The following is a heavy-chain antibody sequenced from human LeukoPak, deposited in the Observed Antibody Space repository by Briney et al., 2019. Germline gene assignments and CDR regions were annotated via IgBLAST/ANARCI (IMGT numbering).Heavy chain of an antibody. CDR3: ARDQSVRLLQTSSTYFKHVFAI. CDR1: GYTFTGYY. J-gene: IGHJ3*02. D-gene: IGHD6-13*01. Sequence: ASVKVSCKASGYTFTGYYMHWVRPAPGQGLEWMGWINTNSGGTNYAQKFQGRVTMTRDTSISIAYMELSRLRSDDTAVYYCARDQSVRLLQTSSTYFKHVFAIWGQGSMVTVSS. CDR2: INTNSGGT. V-gene: IGHV1-2*02.